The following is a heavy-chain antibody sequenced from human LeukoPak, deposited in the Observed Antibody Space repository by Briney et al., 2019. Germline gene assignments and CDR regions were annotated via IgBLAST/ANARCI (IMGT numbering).Heavy chain of an antibody. CDR2: ISSNGGIT. Sequence: PGGSLRLSCSASGFTFSNYAMHWVRQAPGKGLEYVSDISSNGGITYYADSVKGRFTISRDNSKNTLYLQMNSLRAEDTAVYYSARSRPEGWGIWGQGTMVTVSS. CDR1: GFTFSNYA. V-gene: IGHV3-64*04. D-gene: IGHD2-15*01. J-gene: IGHJ3*02. CDR3: ARSRPEGWGI.